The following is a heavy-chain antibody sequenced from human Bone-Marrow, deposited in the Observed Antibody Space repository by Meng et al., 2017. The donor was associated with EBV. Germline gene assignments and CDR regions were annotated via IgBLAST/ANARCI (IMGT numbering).Heavy chain of an antibody. Sequence: EVQLVESGGGLVKPGGSVRLSCAASGFTFSSYSMNWVRQAPGKGLEWVSSISSSSSYIYYADSVKGRFTISRDNAKNSLYLQMNSLRAEDTAVYYCASLHYYDSSGFDYWGQGTLVTVSS. CDR3: ASLHYYDSSGFDY. CDR2: ISSSSSYI. D-gene: IGHD3-22*01. J-gene: IGHJ4*02. CDR1: GFTFSSYS. V-gene: IGHV3-21*01.